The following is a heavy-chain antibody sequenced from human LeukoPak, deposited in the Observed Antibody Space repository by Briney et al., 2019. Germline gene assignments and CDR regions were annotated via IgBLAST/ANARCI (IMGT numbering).Heavy chain of an antibody. CDR1: GGTFSSYA. J-gene: IGHJ4*02. CDR2: IIPIFGTA. CDR3: AREAEDEYCSGGSCQFDY. V-gene: IGHV1-69*13. D-gene: IGHD2-15*01. Sequence: SVKVSCKASGGTFSSYAICWVRQAPGQGLEWMGGIIPIFGTANYAQKFQGRVTITADESTSTAYMELSSLRSEDTAVYYCAREAEDEYCSGGSCQFDYWGQGTLVTVSS.